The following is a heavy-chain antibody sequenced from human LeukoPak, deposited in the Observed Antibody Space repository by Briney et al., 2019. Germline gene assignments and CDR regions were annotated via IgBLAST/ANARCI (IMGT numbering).Heavy chain of an antibody. Sequence: PSETRSLTCTVSGVSISSYYWSWIRQPPGKGLVWIAYIYYSGSTNYNPSLKCRVTTSVDTSKNQFSLKLSSVTAADTAVYYCARVCTMIVDQDYYFDYWGQGTLVTVSS. D-gene: IGHD3-22*01. V-gene: IGHV4-59*12. J-gene: IGHJ4*02. CDR2: IYYSGST. CDR1: GVSISSYY. CDR3: ARVCTMIVDQDYYFDY.